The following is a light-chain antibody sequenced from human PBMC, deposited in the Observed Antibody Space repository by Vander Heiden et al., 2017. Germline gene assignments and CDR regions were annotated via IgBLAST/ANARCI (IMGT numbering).Light chain of an antibody. V-gene: IGLV1-51*01. CDR1: SSNIGNNY. CDR3: GTWDSSLNAVV. Sequence: QPVLPQPPSVSAAPGQKVTISCSGSSSNIGNNYVSWYQQLPGTDPKRLIRDNNKRPSGIPDRFAGSKSGTSATLGITGLQTGDEAEDDGGTWDSSLNAVVFGGGTKLTVL. J-gene: IGLJ2*01. CDR2: DNN.